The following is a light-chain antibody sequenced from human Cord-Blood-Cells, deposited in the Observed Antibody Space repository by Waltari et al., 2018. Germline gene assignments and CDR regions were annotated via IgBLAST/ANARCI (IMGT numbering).Light chain of an antibody. CDR1: QSVSSY. CDR3: QQHNNWPRT. V-gene: IGKV3-11*01. Sequence: EIVLTQSPATLSLSPGERATLSCRASQSVSSYLAWYQQKPGQAPRLLIYDASNRATGIPARFSGSGSGTEFTLTISSLEPEDFAVYYCQQHNNWPRTFGRGTKVEIK. J-gene: IGKJ4*02. CDR2: DAS.